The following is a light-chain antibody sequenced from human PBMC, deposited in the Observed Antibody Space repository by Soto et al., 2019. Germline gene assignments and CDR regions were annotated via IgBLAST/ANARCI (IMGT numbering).Light chain of an antibody. J-gene: IGKJ2*01. CDR1: QSISSY. CDR2: AAS. CDR3: QHSYRTPET. V-gene: IGKV1-39*01. Sequence: DIQMTQSPSSLSASVGDRVTITCRASQSISSYLNWYQQKPGQAPKLLIYAASSLHSGVPSRFSGSGSGTDFTLTISILQPEDFATYYCQHSYRTPETFGQGTKLEIK.